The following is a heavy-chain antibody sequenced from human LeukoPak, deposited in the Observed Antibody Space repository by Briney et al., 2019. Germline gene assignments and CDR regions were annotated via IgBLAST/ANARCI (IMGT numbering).Heavy chain of an antibody. CDR1: GFTFSDYY. CDR3: AKSQEDDSSGYHYSDFDY. J-gene: IGHJ4*02. CDR2: ISSSGSTI. V-gene: IGHV3-11*01. D-gene: IGHD3-22*01. Sequence: KPGGSLRLSCAASGFTFSDYYMSWIRQAPGKGLEWVSYISSSGSTIYYADSVKGRFTISRDKSKNTLYLQMNSLRVEDTALYYCAKSQEDDSSGYHYSDFDYWGQGTLVTVSS.